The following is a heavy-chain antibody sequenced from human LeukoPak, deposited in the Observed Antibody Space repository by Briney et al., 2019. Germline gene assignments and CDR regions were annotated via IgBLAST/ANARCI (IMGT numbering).Heavy chain of an antibody. CDR2: INPNSGNT. D-gene: IGHD5-12*01. J-gene: IGHJ4*02. CDR1: GYTFTGYY. Sequence: GASVKVSCKASGYTFTGYYMHWVRQAPGQGLEWMGWINPNSGNTNYAQKLQGRVTMTTDTSTSTAYMELRSLRSDDTAVYYCARGDSYSGYDWFPFDYWGQGTLVTVSS. CDR3: ARGDSYSGYDWFPFDY. V-gene: IGHV1-18*04.